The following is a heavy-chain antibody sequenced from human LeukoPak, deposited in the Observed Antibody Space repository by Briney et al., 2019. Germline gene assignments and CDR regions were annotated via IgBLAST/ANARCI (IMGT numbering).Heavy chain of an antibody. CDR1: GYTFTSYG. V-gene: IGHV1-18*01. Sequence: ASVKVSCKASGYTFTSYGISWVRQAPGQGLEWMGWISAYNGNTNYARKLQGRVTMTTDTSTSTAYMELRSLRSDDTAVYYCARGLITMVRGVTYRWFDPWGQGTLVTVSS. J-gene: IGHJ5*02. CDR3: ARGLITMVRGVTYRWFDP. D-gene: IGHD3-10*01. CDR2: ISAYNGNT.